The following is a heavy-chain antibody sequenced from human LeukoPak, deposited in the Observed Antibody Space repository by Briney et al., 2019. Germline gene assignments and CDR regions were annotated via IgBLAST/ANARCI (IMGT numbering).Heavy chain of an antibody. D-gene: IGHD3-22*01. CDR2: IDWDDGK. Sequence: SGPALVKPTQTLTLTCTFSGFSLSTSGMCVSWIRQPPGKALEWLARIDWDDGKYYSTSLKTRLTISKDTSKNQVVLTMTNMDPVDTATYYCARIRVDYYDSSGYYGIDYWGQGTLVTVSS. V-gene: IGHV2-70*11. CDR3: ARIRVDYYDSSGYYGIDY. J-gene: IGHJ4*02. CDR1: GFSLSTSGMC.